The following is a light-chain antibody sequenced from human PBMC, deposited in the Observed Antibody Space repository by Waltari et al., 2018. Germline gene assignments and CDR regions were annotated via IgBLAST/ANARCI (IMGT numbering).Light chain of an antibody. CDR1: QSVSRT. J-gene: IGKJ1*01. V-gene: IGKV3-20*01. CDR2: DAS. CDR3: QKYGTLPAT. Sequence: EIVLTQSPGTLSLSPGERATLSCRASQSVSRTLAWYQQKPGQAPRLLIHDASSRAPGIPDRFSGSGSGTDFSLTISRLEPEDFAVYYCQKYGTLPATFGQGTKVEIK.